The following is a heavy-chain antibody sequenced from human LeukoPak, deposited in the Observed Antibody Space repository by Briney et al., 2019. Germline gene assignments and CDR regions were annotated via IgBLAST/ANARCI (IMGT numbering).Heavy chain of an antibody. J-gene: IGHJ4*02. Sequence: ASAKVSCKASGYTFTTYTINWGRQAPGQGLEWVGWIDTNTESPTYAQGLTGRFAFSLDSSVSPASLQIASLEAEDTALYYCVRGIATARYFNYWGQGTLVTVSS. CDR1: GYTFTTYT. D-gene: IGHD3-16*02. V-gene: IGHV7-4-1*01. CDR3: VRGIATARYFNY. CDR2: IDTNTESP.